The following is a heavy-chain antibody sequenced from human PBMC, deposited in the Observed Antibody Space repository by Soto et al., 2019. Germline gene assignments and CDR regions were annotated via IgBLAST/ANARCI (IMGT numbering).Heavy chain of an antibody. V-gene: IGHV3-7*01. CDR1: GFTFSSYW. Sequence: GGSLRLSCAASGFTFSSYWMSWVRQAPGKGLEWVANIKQDGSEKYYVDSVKGRFTISRDNAKNSLYLQMNSLRAEDTAVYYCARATGGLRVNYYYYYMDVWGKGTTVTVS. J-gene: IGHJ6*03. D-gene: IGHD1-26*01. CDR3: ARATGGLRVNYYYYYMDV. CDR2: IKQDGSEK.